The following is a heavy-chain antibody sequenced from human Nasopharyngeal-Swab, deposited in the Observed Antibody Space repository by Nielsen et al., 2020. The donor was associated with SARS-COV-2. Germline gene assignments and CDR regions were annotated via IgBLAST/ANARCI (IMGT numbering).Heavy chain of an antibody. CDR1: GFTFGDYY. J-gene: IGHJ5*02. CDR2: ISRSGRTI. Sequence: GGSLRLSCAASGFTFGDYYMSWIRQAPGKGLEWISYISRSGRTIYHADSVKGRFSISRDNAKNSLYLQMNSLRVEDTAVYYCARDPVASILGDWFDPWGQGTLVTVSS. D-gene: IGHD5-12*01. CDR3: ARDPVASILGDWFDP. V-gene: IGHV3-11*04.